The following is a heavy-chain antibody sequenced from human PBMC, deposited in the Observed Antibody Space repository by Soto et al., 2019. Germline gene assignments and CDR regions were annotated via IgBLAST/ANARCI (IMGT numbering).Heavy chain of an antibody. CDR2: ISYDGSNK. CDR3: ARARGQITMGRGAHLIRGGRFDY. Sequence: QVQLVESGGGVVQPGRSLRLSCAASGFTFSSYAMHWVRQAPGKGLEWVAVISYDGSNKYYADSVKGRFTISRDNSKNTLYLQMNSLRAEDTAVYYCARARGQITMGRGAHLIRGGRFDYWGQGTLVTVSS. CDR1: GFTFSSYA. V-gene: IGHV3-30-3*01. D-gene: IGHD3-10*01. J-gene: IGHJ4*02.